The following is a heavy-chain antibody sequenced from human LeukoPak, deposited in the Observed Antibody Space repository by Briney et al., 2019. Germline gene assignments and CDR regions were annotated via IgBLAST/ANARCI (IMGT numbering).Heavy chain of an antibody. J-gene: IGHJ4*02. D-gene: IGHD3-22*01. CDR1: GFTFNTYT. CDR3: ARGSTYYEGSGQVPFDY. V-gene: IGHV3-48*01. Sequence: PGGSLRLSCAASGFTFNTYTMNWVRQAPGKGLEWVSYISGSSGIIDCADSVRGRFTISRDNAKNSLYLQMNSLRAEDTAVYYCARGSTYYEGSGQVPFDYWGQGTLVTVSS. CDR2: ISGSSGII.